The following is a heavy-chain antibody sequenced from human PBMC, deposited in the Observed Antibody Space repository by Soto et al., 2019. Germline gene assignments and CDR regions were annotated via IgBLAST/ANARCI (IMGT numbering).Heavy chain of an antibody. CDR3: AKDLGKGGGSVFGH. CDR1: GFTFGSDA. Sequence: EVQLLESGGGLVQPGESLRLSCAASGFTFGSDAMSWVRQAPGKGLEWVAAIRGRGDNTYYTDSVKGRFTISRDNSRNTILLQMNSRRAEDTAVYFCAKDLGKGGGSVFGHWGRGIQVTVSS. V-gene: IGHV3-23*01. D-gene: IGHD2-15*01. CDR2: IRGRGDNT. J-gene: IGHJ4*02.